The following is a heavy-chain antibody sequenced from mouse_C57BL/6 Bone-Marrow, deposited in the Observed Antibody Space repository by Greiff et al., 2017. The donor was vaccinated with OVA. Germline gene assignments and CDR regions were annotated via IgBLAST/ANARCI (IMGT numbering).Heavy chain of an antibody. J-gene: IGHJ3*01. CDR3: ARGSYGSSPWCAY. CDR1: GYAFSSYW. D-gene: IGHD1-1*01. Sequence: QVQLKQSGAELVKPGASVKISCKASGYAFSSYWMNWVKQRPGKGLEWIGQIYPGDGDTNYNGKFKGKATLTADKSSSTAYMQLSSLTSEDSAVYFCARGSYGSSPWCAYWGQGTLLTVSA. CDR2: IYPGDGDT. V-gene: IGHV1-80*01.